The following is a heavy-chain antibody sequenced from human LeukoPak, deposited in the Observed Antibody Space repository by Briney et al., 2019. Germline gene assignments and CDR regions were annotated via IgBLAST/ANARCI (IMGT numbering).Heavy chain of an antibody. Sequence: SQTLSLTCILSGGSISTGGYYWSWLRQHPGMGLEWIGYIYYSGSTYYNPSLESRVTISLDTYNNHFSLKLSSVTAAETAVYYCARGIFGVVIIRPDNYGMDVWGQGTTVTVSS. J-gene: IGHJ6*02. V-gene: IGHV4-31*03. CDR3: ARGIFGVVIIRPDNYGMDV. CDR1: GGSISTGGYY. CDR2: IYYSGST. D-gene: IGHD3-3*01.